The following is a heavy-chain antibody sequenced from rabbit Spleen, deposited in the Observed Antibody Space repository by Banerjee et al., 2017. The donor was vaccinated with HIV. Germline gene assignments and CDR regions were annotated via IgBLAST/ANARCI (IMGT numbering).Heavy chain of an antibody. Sequence: QSLEESGGGLVKPEGSLTLTCTASGFDLSSYYMSWVRQAPGKGLEWIACVDTGSRGSTWYASWAKGRFTISKTSSTTVTLQMTSLTVADTATYFCARDPAGRENFNLWGQGTLVTVS. V-gene: IGHV1S40*01. CDR2: VDTGSRGST. CDR1: GFDLSSYY. D-gene: IGHD4-2*01. J-gene: IGHJ4*01. CDR3: ARDPAGRENFNL.